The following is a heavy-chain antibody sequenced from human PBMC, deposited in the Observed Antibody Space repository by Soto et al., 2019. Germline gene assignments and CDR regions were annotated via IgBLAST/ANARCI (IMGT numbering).Heavy chain of an antibody. V-gene: IGHV1-69*05. J-gene: IGHJ6*02. CDR1: GGTFSSYA. CDR3: SADHPHTAIGWPV. CDR2: IIPIFGTA. Sequence: ASVKVSCKASGGTFSSYAISWVRQAPGQGLEWMGGIIPIFGTANYAQKFQGRVAFSRDMSSTTAYMDLYDLKSDDTAVYFCSADHPHTAIGWPVWGQGTTVTVSS.